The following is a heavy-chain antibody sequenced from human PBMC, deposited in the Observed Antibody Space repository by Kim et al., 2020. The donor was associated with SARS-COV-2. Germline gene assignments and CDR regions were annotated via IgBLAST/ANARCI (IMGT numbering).Heavy chain of an antibody. V-gene: IGHV1-3*01. J-gene: IGHJ4*02. CDR1: GYTFTSYA. CDR3: AGGPGYGSGSYAPPNDY. Sequence: ASVKVSCKASGYTFTSYAMHWVRQAPGQRLEWMGWINAGNGNTKYSQKFQGRVTITRDTSASTAYMELSSLRSEDTAVYYCAGGPGYGSGSYAPPNDYWGQGTLVTVSS. CDR2: INAGNGNT. D-gene: IGHD3-10*01.